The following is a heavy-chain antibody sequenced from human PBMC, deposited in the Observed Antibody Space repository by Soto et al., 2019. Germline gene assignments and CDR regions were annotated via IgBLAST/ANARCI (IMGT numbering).Heavy chain of an antibody. D-gene: IGHD4-17*01. CDR2: IYYSGST. Sequence: SETLSLTCTVSSGSISSSSYYWGWIRQPPGKGLEWIGSIYYSGSTYYNPSLKSRVTISVDTSKNQFSLKLSSVTAADTAVYYCARLDYGDYSWYFDLWGRGTLVTVSS. J-gene: IGHJ2*01. V-gene: IGHV4-39*01. CDR3: ARLDYGDYSWYFDL. CDR1: SGSISSSSYY.